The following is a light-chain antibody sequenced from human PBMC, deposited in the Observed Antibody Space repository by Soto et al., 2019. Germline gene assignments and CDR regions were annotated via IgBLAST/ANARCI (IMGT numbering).Light chain of an antibody. V-gene: IGKV3-20*01. Sequence: ESMLTQSPGTLSLSPGERATLSCRASQSVSTXXXXWYQQKPGQAPRLLIYGASIRAAGIPDRFSGSGSGXDXTXXXSRXEPXDFAVYYCHQFGSSPLAFTFGQGTKLEI. CDR1: QSVSTXX. CDR3: HQFGSSPLAFT. J-gene: IGKJ2*01. CDR2: GAS.